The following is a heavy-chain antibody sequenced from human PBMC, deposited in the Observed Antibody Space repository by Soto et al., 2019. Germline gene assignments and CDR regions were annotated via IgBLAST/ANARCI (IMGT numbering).Heavy chain of an antibody. D-gene: IGHD3-9*01. J-gene: IGHJ4*02. CDR2: IYPGDSDT. Sequence: GESLKISCKGSGYSFTSYWIGWVRQMPGKGLEWMGIIYPGDSDTGYSPSFQGQVTISADKSISTAYLQWSSLKASDTAMYYCATSRQDILTGYYTAILDYWGQGTLVTVSS. V-gene: IGHV5-51*01. CDR3: ATSRQDILTGYYTAILDY. CDR1: GYSFTSYW.